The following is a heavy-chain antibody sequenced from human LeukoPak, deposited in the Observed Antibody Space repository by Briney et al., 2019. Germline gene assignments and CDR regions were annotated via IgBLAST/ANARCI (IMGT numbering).Heavy chain of an antibody. CDR3: ARRDSSSPPLVYYGMDV. D-gene: IGHD6-6*01. J-gene: IGHJ6*02. V-gene: IGHV1-69*13. CDR1: GGTFSSYA. Sequence: ASVKVSCKASGGTFSSYAISWVRQAPGQGLEWMAGIIPIFGTANYAQKFQGRVTITADESTSTAYMELSSLRSEDTAVYYCARRDSSSPPLVYYGMDVWGQGTTVTVSS. CDR2: IIPIFGTA.